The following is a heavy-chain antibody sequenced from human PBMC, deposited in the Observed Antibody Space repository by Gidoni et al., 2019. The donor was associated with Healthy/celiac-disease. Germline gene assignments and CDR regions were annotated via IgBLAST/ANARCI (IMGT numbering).Heavy chain of an antibody. CDR3: AKTHVVVPAAGYDY. Sequence: EVQLLESGGGLVQPGGSLRLSCAASAFPYSSYAMSGVRQAPGKGLEGGLAISGSGGITYYADSVKGRFTISRDNSKNSLYLQMNSLRAEDTSVYYCAKTHVVVPAAGYDYWGQGTLVTVSS. CDR2: ISGSGGIT. J-gene: IGHJ4*02. D-gene: IGHD2-2*01. CDR1: AFPYSSYA. V-gene: IGHV3-23*01.